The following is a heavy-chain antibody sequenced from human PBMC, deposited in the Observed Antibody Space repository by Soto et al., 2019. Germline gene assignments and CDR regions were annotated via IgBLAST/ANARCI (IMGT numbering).Heavy chain of an antibody. V-gene: IGHV3-23*01. D-gene: IGHD2-8*01. CDR3: AKDIVLMVYAIHDAFDI. CDR1: GFTFSSYA. CDR2: ISGSGGST. J-gene: IGHJ3*02. Sequence: GGSLRLSCAASGFTFSSYAMSWVRQAPGKGLEWVSAISGSGGSTYYADSVKGRFTISRDNSKNTLYLQMNSLRAEDTAVYYCAKDIVLMVYAIHDAFDIWGQGALVTVSS.